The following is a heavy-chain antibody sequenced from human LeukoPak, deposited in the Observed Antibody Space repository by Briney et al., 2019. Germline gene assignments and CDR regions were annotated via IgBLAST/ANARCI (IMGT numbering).Heavy chain of an antibody. CDR2: SYNSGST. J-gene: IGHJ3*02. Sequence: SETLSLTCPVSGGSISGYSWSWIRQPPGQALEWIGYSYNSGSTNYNPSLKSRVTISVDTSKNQFSLKLSSVTAADTAVYYCARQYSSDAFDIWGQGTMVTVSS. V-gene: IGHV4-59*08. CDR1: GGSISGYS. CDR3: ARQYSSDAFDI. D-gene: IGHD5-18*01.